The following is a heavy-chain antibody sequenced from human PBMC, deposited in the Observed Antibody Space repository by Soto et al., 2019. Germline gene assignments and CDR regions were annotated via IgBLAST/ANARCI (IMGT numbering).Heavy chain of an antibody. CDR1: GFTISNHW. CDR2: TKPDGGEK. D-gene: IGHD6-6*01. V-gene: IGHV3-7*01. J-gene: IGHJ4*02. Sequence: EVQLVESGGGLVQPGGSLRLSCAVSGFTISNHWMIWVRQAPGKGLEWVASTKPDGGEKYYLDSVKGRFAISRDNAKNSLDLQMSGRRGEDSAVYYCAREKVGAVRTADYWGQGTRVTVSS. CDR3: AREKVGAVRTADY.